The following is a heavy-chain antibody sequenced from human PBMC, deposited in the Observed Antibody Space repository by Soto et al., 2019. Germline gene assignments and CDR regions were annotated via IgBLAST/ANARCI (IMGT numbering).Heavy chain of an antibody. D-gene: IGHD6-13*01. J-gene: IGHJ6*02. CDR3: ASQPYSSSWYNYYYGMDV. Sequence: ASVKVSCKASGGTFSSYAISWVRQAPGQGLEWMGGIIPIFGTANYAQKFQGRVTITADKSTSTAYMELSSLRSEDTAVYYCASQPYSSSWYNYYYGMDVWSQGTTVTVSS. V-gene: IGHV1-69*06. CDR1: GGTFSSYA. CDR2: IIPIFGTA.